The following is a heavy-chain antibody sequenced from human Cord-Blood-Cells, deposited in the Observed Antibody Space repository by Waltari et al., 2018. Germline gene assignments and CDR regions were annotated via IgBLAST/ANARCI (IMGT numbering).Heavy chain of an antibody. D-gene: IGHD1-26*01. CDR1: GGTFSSYA. J-gene: IGHJ6*03. CDR3: ARVNGDSGSYPTSYYYYMDV. V-gene: IGHV1-69*01. Sequence: QVQLVQSGAEVKKPGSSVKVSCKASGGTFSSYAISWVRQAPGQGLEWMGGIIPIFGTANYAQNFQGRVTITADESTSTAYMELSSLRSEDTAVYYCARVNGDSGSYPTSYYYYMDVWGKGTTVTVSS. CDR2: IIPIFGTA.